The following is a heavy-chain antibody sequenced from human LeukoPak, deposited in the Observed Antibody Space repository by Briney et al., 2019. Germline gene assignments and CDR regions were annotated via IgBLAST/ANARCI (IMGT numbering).Heavy chain of an antibody. V-gene: IGHV4-4*09. Sequence: SETLSLTCTVSGGSISSYYWSWIRQPPGKGLECIGYIYTSGSTNYNPSLKSRVTISVDTSKNQFSLKLSSVTAADTAVYYCARLYYDSSGYHLDAFDIWGQGTMVTVSS. CDR3: ARLYYDSSGYHLDAFDI. J-gene: IGHJ3*02. D-gene: IGHD3-22*01. CDR2: IYTSGST. CDR1: GGSISSYY.